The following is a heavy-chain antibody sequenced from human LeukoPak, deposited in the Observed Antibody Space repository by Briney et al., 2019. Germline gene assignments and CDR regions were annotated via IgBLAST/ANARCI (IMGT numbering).Heavy chain of an antibody. CDR2: IAYDGKTT. V-gene: IGHV3-30*03. CDR3: VRVGGAFDL. D-gene: IGHD3-16*01. Sequence: GGSLRLSCAASGFTFSTYGTHWVRQAPGKGLEWVAVIAYDGKTTYYADSVKGRFTISRDNAKKSLYMQMNSLRAEDTAVYYCVRVGGAFDLWGQGTRVSVSS. CDR1: GFTFSTYG. J-gene: IGHJ3*01.